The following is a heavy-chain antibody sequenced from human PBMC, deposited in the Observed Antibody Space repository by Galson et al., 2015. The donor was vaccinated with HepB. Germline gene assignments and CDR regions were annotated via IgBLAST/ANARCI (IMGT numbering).Heavy chain of an antibody. D-gene: IGHD3-22*01. V-gene: IGHV4-39*01. J-gene: IGHJ4*02. Sequence: SETLSLTCTVSGGSINSGSYYWGWIRQPPGKGLEWIGSLYYSGSTYYNPSLKSRVTISVDTSKNQYSLKLSSVTAADTAVYYCAATYYYDSSGYYYFDYWGQGTLVTVSS. CDR1: GGSINSGSYY. CDR3: AATYYYDSSGYYYFDY. CDR2: LYYSGST.